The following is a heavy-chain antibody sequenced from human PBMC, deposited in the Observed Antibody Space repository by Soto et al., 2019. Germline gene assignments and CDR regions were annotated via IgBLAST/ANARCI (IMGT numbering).Heavy chain of an antibody. CDR2: INSDGSST. V-gene: IGHV3-74*01. J-gene: IGHJ4*02. CDR3: PRLYPRVDYFPS. Sequence: EVQLVESGGGLVQPGGSLRLSCAASGFTFSSYWMHWVRQAPGKGLVWVSRINSDGSSTSYADSVKGRFTISRDNAKNTLYLKMNSLRPEDRAVYYGPRLYPRVDYFPSWGQEPLVTVSP. CDR1: GFTFSSYW.